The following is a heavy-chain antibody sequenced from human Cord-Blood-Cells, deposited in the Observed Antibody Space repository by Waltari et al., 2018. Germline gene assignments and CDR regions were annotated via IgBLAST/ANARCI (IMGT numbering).Heavy chain of an antibody. V-gene: IGHV5-51*01. CDR1: GYSFTITW. Sequence: EVQLVQPGAEVKKPGESLKISCKGSGYSFTITWMGWVRQVPGKGLKWMGIIYPGDSHTRYSPSFQGQVTISADKSISTAYLQWSSLKASDTAMYYCARRTAAAGDAFDIWGQGTMVTVSS. CDR3: ARRTAAAGDAFDI. CDR2: IYPGDSHT. J-gene: IGHJ3*02. D-gene: IGHD6-13*01.